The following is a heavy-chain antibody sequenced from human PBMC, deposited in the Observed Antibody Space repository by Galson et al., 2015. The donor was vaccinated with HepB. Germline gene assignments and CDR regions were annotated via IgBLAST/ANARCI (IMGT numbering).Heavy chain of an antibody. D-gene: IGHD3-10*01. Sequence: SLRLSCAASGFTFNAHWMNWVRQAPGKGLEWVANIRGDGIVSYYAESVRGRFTISRDNAKNSLYLQMNGLRVDETAVYCCSREMTGSYSDWGQGTLVTVSS. V-gene: IGHV3-7*01. CDR3: SREMTGSYSD. J-gene: IGHJ4*02. CDR2: IRGDGIVS. CDR1: GFTFNAHW.